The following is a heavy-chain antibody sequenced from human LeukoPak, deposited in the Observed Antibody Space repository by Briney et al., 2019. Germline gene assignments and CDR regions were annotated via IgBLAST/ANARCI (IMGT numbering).Heavy chain of an antibody. CDR1: GFTFDSYW. CDR2: IKQDGSEK. D-gene: IGHD3-22*01. V-gene: IGHV3-7*01. J-gene: IGHJ4*02. CDR3: ARAPPYDSSDRTRTYFDY. Sequence: GGSLRLSCAASGFTFDSYWMSWVRQAPGKGLEWVANIKQDGSEKYYVDSVKGRFTISRDNARKSLYLQMNSLRAVETAAYYCARAPPYDSSDRTRTYFDYWGQGTLVTVSS.